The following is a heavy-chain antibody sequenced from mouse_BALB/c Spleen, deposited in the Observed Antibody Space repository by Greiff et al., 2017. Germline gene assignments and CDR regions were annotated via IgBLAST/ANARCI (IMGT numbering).Heavy chain of an antibody. CDR3: ARDGGSAY. V-gene: IGHV5-9-4*01. D-gene: IGHD1-1*02. CDR1: GFTFSSYA. Sequence: QLQQSGGDLVKPGGSLKLSCAASGFTFSSYAMSWVRQSPEKRLEWVAEISSGGSYTYYPDTVTGRFTISRDNAKNTLYLEMSSLRSEDTAMYYCARDGGSAYWGQGTLVTVSA. J-gene: IGHJ3*01. CDR2: ISSGGSYT.